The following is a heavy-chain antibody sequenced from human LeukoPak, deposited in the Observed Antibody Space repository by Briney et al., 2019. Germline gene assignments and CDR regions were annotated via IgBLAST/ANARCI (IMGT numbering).Heavy chain of an antibody. CDR1: GGSISSSSYY. CDR3: ASRIYDFWSGYLPGWFDP. CDR2: IYYSGST. J-gene: IGHJ5*02. D-gene: IGHD3-3*01. Sequence: SETLSLTCTVSGGSISSSSYYWGWIRQPPGKGLEWIGYIYYSGSTNYSPSLKSRVTISLDTSKNQFSLKLSSVTAADTAVYYCASRIYDFWSGYLPGWFDPWGQGTLVTVSS. V-gene: IGHV4-61*05.